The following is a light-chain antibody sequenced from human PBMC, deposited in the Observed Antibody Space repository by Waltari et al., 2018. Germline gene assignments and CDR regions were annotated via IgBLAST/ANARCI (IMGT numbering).Light chain of an antibody. Sequence: DIVMTQSPDSLAVSLGERATINCKSSQSVLYSSNSKNYLAWYQQKPGQPPKLLLYWASTRESGVPDRFSGSGSGTDFTLTISSLQAEDVAIYYCQQYYTTMWAFGQGTKVDIK. CDR3: QQYYTTMWA. J-gene: IGKJ1*01. V-gene: IGKV4-1*01. CDR1: QSVLYSSNSKNY. CDR2: WAS.